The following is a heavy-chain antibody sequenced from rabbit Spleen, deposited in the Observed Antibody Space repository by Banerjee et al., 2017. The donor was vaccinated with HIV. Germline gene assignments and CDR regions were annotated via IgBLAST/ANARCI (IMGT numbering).Heavy chain of an antibody. CDR2: IDPIFGIS. CDR3: VREVAAKFSL. V-gene: IGHV1S40*01. Sequence: QSLEESGGDLVKPGASLTLTCTASGLDFSSSDWIYWVRQAPGKGLEWIGYIDPIFGISYYANWVNGRFTISSHNAQNTLFLQLNSLTAADTATYFCVREVAAKFSLWGQGTLVTVS. CDR1: GLDFSSSDW. D-gene: IGHD4-1*01. J-gene: IGHJ4*01.